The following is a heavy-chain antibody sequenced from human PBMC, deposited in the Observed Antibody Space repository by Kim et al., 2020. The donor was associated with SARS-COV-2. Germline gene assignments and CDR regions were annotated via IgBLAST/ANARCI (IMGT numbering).Heavy chain of an antibody. CDR1: GTSISSGEYY. Sequence: SETLSLTCTVSGTSISSGEYYWSWLRQLPGEGLQWIGYTSHTGSAFYTPSLKSRASLSADTSTNQVSLELTSVTAADTAVYFCARVPSKVEKVVGVDHYYYYYMDLWGEGTTVTVS. J-gene: IGHJ6*03. V-gene: IGHV4-31*03. D-gene: IGHD3-3*01. CDR3: ARVPSKVEKVVGVDHYYYYYMDL. CDR2: TSHTGSA.